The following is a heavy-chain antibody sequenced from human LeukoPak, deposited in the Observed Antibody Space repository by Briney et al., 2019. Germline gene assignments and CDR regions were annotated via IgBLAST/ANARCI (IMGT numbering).Heavy chain of an antibody. CDR2: ISGSGGST. V-gene: IGHV3-23*01. J-gene: IGHJ6*02. CDR3: ARAQLVRHYYYGMDV. Sequence: GGSLRLSCAASGFTFSSYAMSWVRQAPGKGLEWVSAISGSGGSTYYADSVKGRFTISRDNSKKTLYLQMNSLRAEDTAVYYCARAQLVRHYYYGMDVWGQGTTVTVSS. D-gene: IGHD6-13*01. CDR1: GFTFSSYA.